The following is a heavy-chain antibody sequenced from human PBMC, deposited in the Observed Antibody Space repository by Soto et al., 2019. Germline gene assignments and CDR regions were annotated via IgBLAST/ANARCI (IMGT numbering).Heavy chain of an antibody. J-gene: IGHJ6*02. V-gene: IGHV1-69*13. D-gene: IGHD3-16*01. CDR3: ARDRLPPRYYGMDV. CDR1: GGTFSSYA. CDR2: IIPIFGTA. Sequence: GASVKVSCKASGGTFSSYAISWVRQAPGQGLEWMGGIIPIFGTANYAQKFQGRVTITADESTSTAYMELSSLRSGDTAVYYCARDRLPPRYYGMDVWGQGTTVTVSS.